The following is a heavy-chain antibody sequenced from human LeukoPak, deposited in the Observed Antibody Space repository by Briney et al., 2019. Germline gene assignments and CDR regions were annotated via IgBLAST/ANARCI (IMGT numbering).Heavy chain of an antibody. CDR1: GFTFSSYG. CDR2: IWYDGSSK. V-gene: IGHV3-33*01. J-gene: IGHJ4*02. Sequence: GGSLRLSCAASGFTFSSYGIHWVCQAPGKGLEWVALIWYDGSSKYYADSVKGRFTISRDNSKNTLYLQMNSLRAEDTAVYYCASLFRGSGWSKAFDYWGQGTLVTVSS. D-gene: IGHD6-19*01. CDR3: ASLFRGSGWSKAFDY.